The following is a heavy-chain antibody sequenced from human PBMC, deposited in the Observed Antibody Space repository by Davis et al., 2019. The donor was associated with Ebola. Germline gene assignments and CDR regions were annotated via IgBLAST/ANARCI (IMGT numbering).Heavy chain of an antibody. CDR3: ARDEFMYYYYGMDV. V-gene: IGHV3-48*01. Sequence: GGSLRLSCAASGFTFSSYSMNWVRQAPGKGLEWVSYISSSSSTIYYADSVKGRFTISRDNSKNTLYLQMNSLRAEDTAVYYCARDEFMYYYYGMDVWGQGTTVTVSS. J-gene: IGHJ6*02. D-gene: IGHD3-10*01. CDR2: ISSSSSTI. CDR1: GFTFSSYS.